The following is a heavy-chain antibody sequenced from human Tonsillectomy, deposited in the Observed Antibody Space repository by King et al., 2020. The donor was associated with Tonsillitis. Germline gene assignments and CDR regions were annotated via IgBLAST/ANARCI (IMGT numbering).Heavy chain of an antibody. CDR1: GYTLTELS. CDR2: FDPDDDET. Sequence: QLVQSGAEVKKPGASVKVSCKVSGYTLTELSMHWVRQAPGKGLEWMGRFDPDDDETIYAQKFQGRVTMTEDTSTDTAYMELSSLRSEDTAVYYCATDYYDSSGYYMLGSWDQGTLVTVSS. CDR3: ATDYYDSSGYYMLGS. J-gene: IGHJ5*02. D-gene: IGHD3-22*01. V-gene: IGHV1-24*01.